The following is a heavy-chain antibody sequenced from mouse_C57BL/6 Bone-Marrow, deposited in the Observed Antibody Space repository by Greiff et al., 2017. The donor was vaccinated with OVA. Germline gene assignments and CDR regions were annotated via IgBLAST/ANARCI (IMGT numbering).Heavy chain of an antibody. V-gene: IGHV1-55*01. CDR3: ARGEGTPYYFDY. J-gene: IGHJ2*01. CDR2: IYPGSGST. CDR1: GYTFTSYW. Sequence: VKLQQPGAELVKPGASVKMSCKASGYTFTSYWITWVKQRPGQGLEWIGDIYPGSGSTNYNEKFKSKATLTVDTSSSTAYMQLSSLTSEDSAVYYCARGEGTPYYFDYWGQGTTLTVSS. D-gene: IGHD2-14*01.